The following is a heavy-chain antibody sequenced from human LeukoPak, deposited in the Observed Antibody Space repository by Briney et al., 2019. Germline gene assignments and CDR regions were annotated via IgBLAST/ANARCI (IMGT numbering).Heavy chain of an antibody. CDR3: ARDGYCSGGSCYSAVDY. V-gene: IGHV1-69*13. D-gene: IGHD2-15*01. CDR2: IIPIFGTA. Sequence: AASVKVSCKASGGTFSSYAISWVRQAPGQGLEWMGGIIPIFGTANYAQKFQGRVTITADESTSTAYMELSSLGSEDTAVYYCARDGYCSGGSCYSAVDYWGQGTLVTVSS. J-gene: IGHJ4*02. CDR1: GGTFSSYA.